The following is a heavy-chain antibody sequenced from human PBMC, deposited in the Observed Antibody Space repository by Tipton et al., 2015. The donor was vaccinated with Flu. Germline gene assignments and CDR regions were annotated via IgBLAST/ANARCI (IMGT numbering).Heavy chain of an antibody. CDR1: GGSISSSSYY. J-gene: IGHJ6*02. V-gene: IGHV4-39*07. CDR2: IYYSGST. D-gene: IGHD6-19*01. Sequence: TLSLTCTVSGGSISSSSYYWGWIRQPPGKGLEWIGSIYYSGSTYYTPSLKSRVTISVDTSKNQFSLKLSSVTAADTAVYYCAGDRGIAVAGKYDYYGMDVWGQGTTVTVS. CDR3: AGDRGIAVAGKYDYYGMDV.